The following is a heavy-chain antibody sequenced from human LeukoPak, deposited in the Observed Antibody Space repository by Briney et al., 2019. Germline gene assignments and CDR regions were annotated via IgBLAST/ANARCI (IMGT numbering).Heavy chain of an antibody. Sequence: SETLSLTCAVYGGSFSGYYWSWIRQPPGKGLEWIGNVYTTGAGSTYHNPSLKSRVTVSSDTSKNQVSLKLNSVTAADTAVYYCARGQIYDYWTPVSWKFDLWGRGTLVTVSS. CDR3: ARGQIYDYWTPVSWKFDL. CDR1: GGSFSGYY. V-gene: IGHV4-4*08. D-gene: IGHD3-3*01. J-gene: IGHJ2*01. CDR2: VYTTGAGST.